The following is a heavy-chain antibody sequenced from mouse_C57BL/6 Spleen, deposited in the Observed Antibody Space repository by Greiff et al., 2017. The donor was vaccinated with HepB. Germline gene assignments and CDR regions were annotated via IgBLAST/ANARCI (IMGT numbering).Heavy chain of an antibody. CDR3: ARVSRGYFDV. Sequence: EVKLVESEGGLVQPGRSMKLSCTASGFTFSDYYMAWVRQVPEKGLEWVANINYDGSSTYYLDSLKSRFIISRDNAKNILYLQMSSLKSEDTATYYCARVSRGYFDVWGTGTTVTVSS. CDR2: INYDGSST. J-gene: IGHJ1*03. CDR1: GFTFSDYY. V-gene: IGHV5-16*01.